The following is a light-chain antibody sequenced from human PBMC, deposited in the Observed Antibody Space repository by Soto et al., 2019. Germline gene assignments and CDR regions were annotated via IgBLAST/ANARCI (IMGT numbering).Light chain of an antibody. CDR3: SSYTSATTYV. Sequence: QSVLTQPASVSGSPGQSITISCTGTSSDVGAYNYDSWYQQYPGEAPKVIIYDVSHRPAGVFNRFSGSKSGNTASLTISGLQTQDEADYYCSSYTSATTYVFGTGTKVTVL. CDR2: DVS. CDR1: SSDVGAYNY. V-gene: IGLV2-14*01. J-gene: IGLJ1*01.